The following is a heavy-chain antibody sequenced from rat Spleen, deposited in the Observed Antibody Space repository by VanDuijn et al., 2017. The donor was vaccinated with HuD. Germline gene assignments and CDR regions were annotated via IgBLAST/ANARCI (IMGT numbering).Heavy chain of an antibody. CDR2: IKYDGSST. D-gene: IGHD4-4*01. CDR3: ARRGNSVYWNFDF. Sequence: EVQLVESGGGLVQPGRSLKLSCAASGFSFSTFAMAWVRQAPKKGLEWIATIKYDGSSTYYRDSVKGRFTISRDDAKSTLYLQMDSLRSEDTATYYCARRGNSVYWNFDFWGPGTMVTVSS. V-gene: IGHV5-7*01. CDR1: GFSFSTFA. J-gene: IGHJ1*01.